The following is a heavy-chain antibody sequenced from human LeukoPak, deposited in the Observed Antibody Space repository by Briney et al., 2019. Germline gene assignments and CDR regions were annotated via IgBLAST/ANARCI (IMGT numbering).Heavy chain of an antibody. CDR1: GFTSSSFA. CDR3: AREGSAGTTGHFDY. Sequence: PGGSLRLSCAASGFTSSSFAMHWVRQAPGKGLEWVAVISFDGSKKQYVDSVKGRFSFSRDHSKNTLYLQMNSLRAEDTAVYYCAREGSAGTTGHFDYWGQGTLVTVSS. V-gene: IGHV3-30*04. D-gene: IGHD1-1*01. J-gene: IGHJ4*02. CDR2: ISFDGSKK.